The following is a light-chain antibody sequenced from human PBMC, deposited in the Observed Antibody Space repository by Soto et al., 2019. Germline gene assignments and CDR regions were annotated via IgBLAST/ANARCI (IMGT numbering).Light chain of an antibody. Sequence: EIVMTQSPATLSVSPGERATLSCRASQSVSSNLAWYQQKPGQAPRLLIYGASTRATGIPARFSGSGSGTAFTLTSSLLQSEDFADYYCQQYNYWPPWTFGQGTKVDIK. J-gene: IGKJ1*01. CDR3: QQYNYWPPWT. CDR1: QSVSSN. V-gene: IGKV3-15*01. CDR2: GAS.